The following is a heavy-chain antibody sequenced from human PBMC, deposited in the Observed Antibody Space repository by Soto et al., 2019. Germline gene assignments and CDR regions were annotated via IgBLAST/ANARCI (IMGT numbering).Heavy chain of an antibody. D-gene: IGHD3-3*01. CDR2: INAGNGNI. CDR1: GYTFISYA. V-gene: IGHV1-3*01. J-gene: IGHJ3*02. Sequence: GASVKVSCKASGYTFISYAINWGRQAPGQRLEWMGWINAGNGNIKYSQKFQGRVTITRDTSASTAYMELNNLRSEDSAVYYCTLGWLLAIFNIRGQGTMVIVS. CDR3: TLGWLLAIFNI.